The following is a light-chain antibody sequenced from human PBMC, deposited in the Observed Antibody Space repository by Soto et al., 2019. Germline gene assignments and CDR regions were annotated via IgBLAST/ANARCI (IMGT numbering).Light chain of an antibody. CDR3: CSDAGGYTFPYV. Sequence: QSALTQPRSVSGSPGQSVTMSCTGTNSDVGSYNSVSWYQQHPDKAPKLIIYDVSKRPSGVPDRFSGSKSGNTASLTISGLQAEDEGDYYCCSDAGGYTFPYVFGTGTKVTVL. V-gene: IGLV2-11*01. CDR1: NSDVGSYNS. J-gene: IGLJ1*01. CDR2: DVS.